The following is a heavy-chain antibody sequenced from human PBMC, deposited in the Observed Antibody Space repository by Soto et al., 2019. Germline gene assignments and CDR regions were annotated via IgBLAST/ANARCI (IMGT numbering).Heavy chain of an antibody. CDR2: IIPIFVTS. CDR1: RGSFSSSG. V-gene: IGHV1-69*01. Sequence: SAKFCWKACRGSFSSSGISSVRHAPGQGLEWVGGIIPIFVTSHYAQKFQGRVTITADESTNTAYMELSSLTSEDTAVYYCARSLDYHDYTGYSTVSAYLAYWGLGTLVTVSS. CDR3: ARSLDYHDYTGYSTVSAYLAY. D-gene: IGHD3-22*01. J-gene: IGHJ4*02.